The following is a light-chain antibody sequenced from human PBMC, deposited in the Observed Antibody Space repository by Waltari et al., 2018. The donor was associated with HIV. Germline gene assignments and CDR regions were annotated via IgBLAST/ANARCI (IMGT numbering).Light chain of an antibody. CDR3: YSYAGSYTSV. CDR2: DVN. CDR1: SSDVGGYNY. V-gene: IGLV2-11*01. J-gene: IGLJ1*01. Sequence: QSALTQPRSVSGSPGQPVTISCTGTSSDVGGYNYVSWYQQHPGKAPKLMIYDVNKRPSGVPDRFAGSKSGNTASLTISGLLTEDEADYYCYSYAGSYTSVFGTGTTVTVL.